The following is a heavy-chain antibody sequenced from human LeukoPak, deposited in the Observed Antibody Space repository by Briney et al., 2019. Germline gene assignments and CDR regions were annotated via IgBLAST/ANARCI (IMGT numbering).Heavy chain of an antibody. CDR3: AKRMEYYYDSSGYYFDY. J-gene: IGHJ4*02. D-gene: IGHD3-22*01. V-gene: IGHV3-30*18. Sequence: PGGSLRLSCAASGFTFSSYGMHWVRQAPGKGLEWVAVISYDGSNKYYADSVKGRFTISRDNSKNTLYLQMNSLRAEDTAVYYCAKRMEYYYDSSGYYFDYWGQGTLVTVSS. CDR2: ISYDGSNK. CDR1: GFTFSSYG.